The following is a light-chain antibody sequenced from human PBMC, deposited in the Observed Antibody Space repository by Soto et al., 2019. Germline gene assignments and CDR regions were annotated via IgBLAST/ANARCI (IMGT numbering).Light chain of an antibody. CDR1: RFNIGRYS. J-gene: IGLJ2*01. V-gene: IGLV1-44*01. Sequence: QPVLTQPPSASGTPGQTVIMSCSGTRFNIGRYSVNWYQQFPGTAPKLLIFDDDHRPSGVPDRFSGSKSGTSMSLAISGLQPEDEADYFCGAWDGTMAGPVLGGGTKLTVL. CDR2: DDD. CDR3: GAWDGTMAGPV.